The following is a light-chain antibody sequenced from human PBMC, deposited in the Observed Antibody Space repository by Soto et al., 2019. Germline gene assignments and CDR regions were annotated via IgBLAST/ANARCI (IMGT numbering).Light chain of an antibody. CDR2: GAS. V-gene: IGKV1-12*01. CDR3: QQGDNFPLT. Sequence: DIQMTQSPPSVSASVGDNVTVTCRASQGISSSLAWYQQKPGKAPKLLIYGASTVQSGVPSRFRGTGSGTDFTLTITGLQPEDCASYFCQQGDNFPLTFGQGTRVDMK. CDR1: QGISSS. J-gene: IGKJ2*01.